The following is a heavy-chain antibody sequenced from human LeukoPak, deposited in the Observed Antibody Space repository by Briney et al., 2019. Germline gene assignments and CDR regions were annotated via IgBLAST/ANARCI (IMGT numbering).Heavy chain of an antibody. CDR2: VNPNTGVT. CDR1: GYTFSGHY. CDR3: ARWGVVVAASDY. Sequence: ASVKVSCKASGYTFSGHYLHWVRQAPGQGLEWMGRVNPNTGVTQYTENFQGRVTMTGDTSTSTAYMELSRLRSDDTAVYYCARWGVVVAASDYWGQGTLVTVSS. J-gene: IGHJ4*02. D-gene: IGHD2-15*01. V-gene: IGHV1-2*06.